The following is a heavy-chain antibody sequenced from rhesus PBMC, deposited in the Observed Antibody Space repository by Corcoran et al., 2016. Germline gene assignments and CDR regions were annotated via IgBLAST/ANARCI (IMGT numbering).Heavy chain of an antibody. Sequence: QVQLQESGPGLVKPSETLSLTCAVSGGSFSSYWWSWIRQPPGKGLEWIGRFRSGGSTNYNPYLKIRVTIEIDTSKNQFSLKLSSVTAADTAVYYCARDVGSWSPYCDYWGQGVLVTVSS. V-gene: IGHV4-160*01. J-gene: IGHJ4*01. D-gene: IGHD6-13*01. CDR2: FRSGGST. CDR1: GGSFSSYW. CDR3: ARDVGSWSPYCDY.